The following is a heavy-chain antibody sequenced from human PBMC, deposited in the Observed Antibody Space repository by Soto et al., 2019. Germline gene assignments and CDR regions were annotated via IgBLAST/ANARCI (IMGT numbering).Heavy chain of an antibody. CDR1: GGSISSSSYY. V-gene: IGHV4-39*01. CDR2: IYYSGST. D-gene: IGHD5-12*01. CDR3: ARGGDSGYDYDHYFDY. J-gene: IGHJ4*02. Sequence: QLQLQESGPGLVKPSETLSLTCTVSGGSISSSSYYWGWIRQPPGKGLEWIGSIYYSGSTYYNPSLKSRVTISVDTSKNRFSLKLSSVTAADTAVYYCARGGDSGYDYDHYFDYWGQGTLVTVSS.